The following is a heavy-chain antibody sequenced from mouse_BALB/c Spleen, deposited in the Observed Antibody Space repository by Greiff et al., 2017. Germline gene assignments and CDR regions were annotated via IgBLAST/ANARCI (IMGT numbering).Heavy chain of an antibody. Sequence: EVQVVESGGGLVKPGGSLKLSCAASGFTFSDYYMYWVRQTPEKRLEWVATISDGGSYTYYPESVKGRFTISRDNAKNNLYLQMSSLKSEDTAMYYCARGYDYEFAYWGQGTLVTVSA. D-gene: IGHD2-4*01. CDR1: GFTFSDYY. CDR2: ISDGGSYT. CDR3: ARGYDYEFAY. J-gene: IGHJ3*01. V-gene: IGHV5-4*02.